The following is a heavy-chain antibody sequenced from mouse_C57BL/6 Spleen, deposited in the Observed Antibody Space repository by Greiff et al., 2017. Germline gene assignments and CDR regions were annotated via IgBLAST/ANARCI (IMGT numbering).Heavy chain of an antibody. CDR1: GYTFTSYW. V-gene: IGHV1-52*01. Sequence: QVQLQQPGAELVRPGSSVKLSCKASGYTFTSYWMHWVKQRPIQGLEWIGNIYPSDSDTHYNQKFKDKATLTVYKSSSTAYMQLSSLTSEVSAVDYCARHYASSDGDMDYWGQGTSVTVSS. J-gene: IGHJ4*01. D-gene: IGHD1-1*01. CDR3: ARHYASSDGDMDY. CDR2: IYPSDSDT.